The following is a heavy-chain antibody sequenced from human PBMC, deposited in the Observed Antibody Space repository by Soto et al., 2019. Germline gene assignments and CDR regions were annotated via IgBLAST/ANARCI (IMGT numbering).Heavy chain of an antibody. Sequence: ASVKVSCKANGYTFRNYAMHWVRQAPGQGLEWMGWINGGNGNTKYSQKFQGRVTITRDTSASTAYMELSSLRSEDTAVYYCARDGPIYDILSARYFYGMDVWGQGATVTVSS. CDR3: ARDGPIYDILSARYFYGMDV. CDR2: INGGNGNT. J-gene: IGHJ6*02. CDR1: GYTFRNYA. V-gene: IGHV1-3*01. D-gene: IGHD3-9*01.